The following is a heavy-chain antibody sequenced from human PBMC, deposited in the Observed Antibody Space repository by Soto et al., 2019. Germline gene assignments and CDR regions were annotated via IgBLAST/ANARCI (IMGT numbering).Heavy chain of an antibody. CDR2: IIAYNGNT. CDR3: ARDPIVCSNQHCNWFDA. J-gene: IGHJ5*02. V-gene: IGHV1-18*01. Sequence: ASVKASCKASGYTFTSYGISWVRQAHGQGLEWMGLIIAYNGNTNYAQKLQGRVAMTTDKSQSTAYMELRSLRSGDTAVYYCARDPIVCSNQHCNWFDAWALG. D-gene: IGHD4-4*01. CDR1: GYTFTSYG.